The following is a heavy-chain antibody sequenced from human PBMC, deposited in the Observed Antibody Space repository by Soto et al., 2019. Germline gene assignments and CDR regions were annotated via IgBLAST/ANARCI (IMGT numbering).Heavy chain of an antibody. CDR1: GGSVSSGSYY. J-gene: IGHJ5*02. D-gene: IGHD1-26*01. CDR2: IYYSGST. V-gene: IGHV4-61*01. CDR3: ARGGSYYVPNWFDP. Sequence: PSETLSLTCTVSGGSVSSGSYYWSWIRQPPGKGLEWIGYIYYSGSTNYNPSLKSRVTISVDTSKNQFSLKLSSVTAADTAVYYCARGGSYYVPNWFDPWGQGTLVTVSS.